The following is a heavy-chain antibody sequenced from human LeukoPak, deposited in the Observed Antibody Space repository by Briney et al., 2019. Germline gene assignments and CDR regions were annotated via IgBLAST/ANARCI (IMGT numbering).Heavy chain of an antibody. CDR3: AGDADDSSGYSNFDY. CDR2: INPSGGST. V-gene: IGHV1-46*01. J-gene: IGHJ4*02. Sequence: ASVKVSCKASGYTFTRYYMHWVRQAPGQGLEWMGIINPSGGSTSYAQKFQGRVTMTRDTSTSTVYMELSSLRSEDTAVYYCAGDADDSSGYSNFDYWGQGTLVTVSS. D-gene: IGHD3-22*01. CDR1: GYTFTRYY.